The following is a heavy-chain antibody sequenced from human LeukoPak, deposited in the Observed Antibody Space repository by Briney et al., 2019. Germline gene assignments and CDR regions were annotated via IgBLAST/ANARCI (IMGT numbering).Heavy chain of an antibody. CDR1: GFTFSSFA. V-gene: IGHV3-23*01. CDR2: ISNTGGK. CDR3: AKVGAWYPADY. Sequence: GGPLRLFCAASGFTFSSFAMSWVRQAPGKGLEWVSGISNTGGKYYTDSVKGRFTISRDNSQNTLYLQMDRLRAEDTAVYCCAKVGAWYPADYWGQGTRVTVSS. D-gene: IGHD6-19*01. J-gene: IGHJ4*02.